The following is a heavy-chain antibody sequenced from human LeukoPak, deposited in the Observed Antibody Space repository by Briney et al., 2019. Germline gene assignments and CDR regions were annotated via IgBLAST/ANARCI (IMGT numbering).Heavy chain of an antibody. V-gene: IGHV4-59*01. CDR1: GDSTSSYY. J-gene: IGHJ4*02. CDR2: IFYSGST. CDR3: ARWYYYDSSGYSYFDY. D-gene: IGHD3-22*01. Sequence: SETLSLTCSVSGDSTSSYYWSWIRQPPGKGLEWIGSIFYSGSTNYNPSLKSRVTMSVDTSKNQFSLKLNSVTAADTAVYYCARWYYYDSSGYSYFDYWGQGTLVTISS.